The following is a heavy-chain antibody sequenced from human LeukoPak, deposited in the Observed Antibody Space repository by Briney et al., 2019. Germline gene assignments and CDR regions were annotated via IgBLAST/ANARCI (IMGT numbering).Heavy chain of an antibody. CDR1: GGSISSGSYY. J-gene: IGHJ5*02. D-gene: IGHD1-20*01. CDR2: IYYSGST. CDR3: ARYNWNLRDWFDP. V-gene: IGHV4-39*07. Sequence: SETLSLTCTVSGGSISSGSYYWGWIRQPPGKGLEWIGSIYYSGSTYYNPSLKSRVTISVDTSKNQFSLKLSSVTAADTAVYYCARYNWNLRDWFDPWGQGTLVTVSS.